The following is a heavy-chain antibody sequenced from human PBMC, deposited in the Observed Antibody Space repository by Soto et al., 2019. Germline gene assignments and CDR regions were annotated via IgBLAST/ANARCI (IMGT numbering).Heavy chain of an antibody. CDR1: GGSISSYY. V-gene: IGHV4-59*01. CDR2: IYYSGST. D-gene: IGHD3-10*01. J-gene: IGHJ5*02. CDR3: ARVNPTRGDWFDP. Sequence: PSEPLSLTRPVSGGSISSYYWSWIRQPPGKGLEWIGYIYYSGSTNYNPSLKSRVTISVDTSKNQFSLKLSSVTAADTAVYYCARVNPTRGDWFDPWGQGTLVTVS.